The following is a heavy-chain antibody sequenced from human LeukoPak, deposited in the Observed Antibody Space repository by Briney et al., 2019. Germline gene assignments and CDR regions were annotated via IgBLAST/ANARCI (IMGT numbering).Heavy chain of an antibody. CDR3: ARGRYCSSTSCSPPGFDP. V-gene: IGHV1-69*05. Sequence: GSSVKVSCKATGGTFSSYAISWVREAPGQGLEWMGGIMPIFGTANYAQKFQGRVTITTDESTSTAYMELSSLRSEDTAVYYCARGRYCSSTSCSPPGFDPWGQGTLVTVSS. CDR2: IMPIFGTA. D-gene: IGHD2-2*01. CDR1: GGTFSSYA. J-gene: IGHJ5*02.